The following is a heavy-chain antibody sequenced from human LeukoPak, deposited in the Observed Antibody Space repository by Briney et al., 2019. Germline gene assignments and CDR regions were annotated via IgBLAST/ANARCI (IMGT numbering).Heavy chain of an antibody. CDR1: GFTFSSYE. CDR3: AKDRAIKTYYDSSGAFDI. Sequence: PGGSLRLSCAASGFTFSSYEMNWVRQAPGKGLEWVSYISSSGSTIYYADSVKGRFTISRDNSKNTLYLQMNSLRAEDTAVYYCAKDRAIKTYYDSSGAFDIWGQGTMVTVSS. J-gene: IGHJ3*02. V-gene: IGHV3-48*03. D-gene: IGHD3-22*01. CDR2: ISSSGSTI.